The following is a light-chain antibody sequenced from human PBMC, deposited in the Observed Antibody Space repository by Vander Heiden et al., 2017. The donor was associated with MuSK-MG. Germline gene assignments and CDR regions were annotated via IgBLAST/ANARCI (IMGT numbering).Light chain of an antibody. J-gene: IGKJ4*01. V-gene: IGKV3-11*01. CDR1: QSVSRY. Sequence: EIVLTQSPATLSLSPGERATLSCRASQSVSRYLAWYQQKPGQAPRLLIYDASNRATGIPARFSGSGSGTDFTLTISSLEPEDFAVYYCQQRSQWPPLTFGGGTKVEIK. CDR3: QQRSQWPPLT. CDR2: DAS.